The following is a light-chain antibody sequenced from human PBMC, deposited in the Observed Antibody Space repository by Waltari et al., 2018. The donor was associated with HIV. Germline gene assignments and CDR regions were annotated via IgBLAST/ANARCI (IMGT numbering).Light chain of an antibody. J-gene: IGLJ2*01. V-gene: IGLV2-8*01. CDR2: EVN. CDR1: SSDVGGYNS. Sequence: SALTQPPSASGSLGQSVTISCPGASSDVGGYNSVSWYQQHPGKAPKLIIYEVNKRPSGVPDRFFGSKSGNTASLTVSGLQAEDEADYYCSSYAGSNNFVVFGGGTNLTVL. CDR3: SSYAGSNNFVV.